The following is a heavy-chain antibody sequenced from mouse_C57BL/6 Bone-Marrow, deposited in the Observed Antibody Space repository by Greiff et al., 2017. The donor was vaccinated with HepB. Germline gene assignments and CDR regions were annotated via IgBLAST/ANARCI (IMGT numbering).Heavy chain of an antibody. V-gene: IGHV5-6*02. CDR2: ISSGGSYT. CDR3: ARQGRYYYGSSYVKYYYAMDY. Sequence: DVMLVESGGDLVKPGGSLKLSCAASGFTFSSYGMSWVRQTPDKRLEWVATISSGGSYTYYTDSVKGRFTISRDNAKNTLYLQMSSLKSEDTAMYYCARQGRYYYGSSYVKYYYAMDYWGQGTSVTVSS. J-gene: IGHJ4*01. CDR1: GFTFSSYG. D-gene: IGHD1-1*01.